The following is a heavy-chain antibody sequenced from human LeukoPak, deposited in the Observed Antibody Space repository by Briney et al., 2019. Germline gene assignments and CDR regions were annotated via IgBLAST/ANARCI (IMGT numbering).Heavy chain of an antibody. J-gene: IGHJ4*02. V-gene: IGHV4-34*01. CDR2: INHSGST. CDR3: ARRPEYSSGLPPPDFDY. D-gene: IGHD6-19*01. CDR1: GGSFSGYY. Sequence: SETLSLTCAVYGGSFSGYYWSWIRQPPGKGLEWIGEINHSGSTNYNPSLKSRVTISVDTSKNQFSLKLSSVTAADTAVYYCARRPEYSSGLPPPDFDYWGQGTLVTVSS.